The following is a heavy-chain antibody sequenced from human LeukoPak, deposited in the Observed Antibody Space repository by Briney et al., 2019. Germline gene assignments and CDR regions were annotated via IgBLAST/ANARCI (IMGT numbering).Heavy chain of an antibody. CDR1: DASISKNY. D-gene: IGHD3-9*01. CDR2: MYHTGTT. J-gene: IGHJ4*02. V-gene: IGHV4-59*12. CDR3: ARGDLHVYYDILTGYRSLYYFDY. Sequence: SETLSLTCSVSDASISKNYWTWIRQRPGKGLEWIAYMYHTGTTDYNPSLKSRVSVSIDASKKQFSLQLRSVTAADTAVYYCARGDLHVYYDILTGYRSLYYFDYWGQGTLVTVS.